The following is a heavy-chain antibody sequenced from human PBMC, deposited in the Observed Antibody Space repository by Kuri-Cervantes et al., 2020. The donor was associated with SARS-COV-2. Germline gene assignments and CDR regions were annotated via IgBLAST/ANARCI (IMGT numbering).Heavy chain of an antibody. D-gene: IGHD6-13*01. CDR1: GYTFTSYD. CDR2: MNPNSGNT. J-gene: IGHJ3*02. V-gene: IGHV1-8*03. Sequence: ASVKVSCKASGYTFTSYDINWVRQATGQGLEWMGWMNPNSGNTGYAQKFQGRVTITRNTSISTAYMELSSLRAEDTAVYYCAKTEQMGGAFDIWGQGTMVTVSS. CDR3: AKTEQMGGAFDI.